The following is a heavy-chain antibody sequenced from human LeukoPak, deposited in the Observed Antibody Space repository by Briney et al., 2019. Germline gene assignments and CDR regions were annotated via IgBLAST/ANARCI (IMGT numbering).Heavy chain of an antibody. D-gene: IGHD6-6*01. CDR2: IYYSGST. CDR3: ARRGSTSWYFDY. Sequence: PSETLSLTCTVSGDSISSSNFYGGWIRQTPGKGLEWIGTIYYSGSTYYNPSLKSRVTISVETSKNQLSLKLSSVTAADTAMYYCARRGSTSWYFDYWGQGTLVTVSS. V-gene: IGHV4-39*01. CDR1: GDSISSSNFY. J-gene: IGHJ4*02.